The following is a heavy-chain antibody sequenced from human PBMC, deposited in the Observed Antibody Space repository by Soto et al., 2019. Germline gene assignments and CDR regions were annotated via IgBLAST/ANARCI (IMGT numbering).Heavy chain of an antibody. CDR2: IYYSGST. J-gene: IGHJ4*02. CDR1: GGSISSGGYY. D-gene: IGHD3-16*01. Sequence: QVQLQESGPGLVKPSQTLSLTCTVSGGSISSGGYYWSWIRQHPGKGLEWIGYIYYSGSTYYNPSLKRRVTISVDTSKNQFTLKLSSVTAADTAVYYCARGYVEIRVDYWGQGTLVTVSS. CDR3: ARGYVEIRVDY. V-gene: IGHV4-31*03.